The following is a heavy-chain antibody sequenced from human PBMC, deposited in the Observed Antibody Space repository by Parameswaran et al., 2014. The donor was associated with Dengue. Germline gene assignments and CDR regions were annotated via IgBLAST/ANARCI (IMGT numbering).Heavy chain of an antibody. CDR2: IYSGGST. J-gene: IGHJ4*02. D-gene: IGHD6-19*01. CDR3: ARSVGYSSGWSHFDY. V-gene: IGHV3-53*01. Sequence: VRQAPGKGLEWVSVIYSGGSTYYADSVKGRFTISRDNSKNTLYLQMNSLRAEDTAVYYCARSVGYSSGWSHFDYWGQGTLVT.